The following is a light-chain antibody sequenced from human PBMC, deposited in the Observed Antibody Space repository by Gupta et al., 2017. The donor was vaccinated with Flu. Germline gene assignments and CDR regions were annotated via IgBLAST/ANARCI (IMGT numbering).Light chain of an antibody. CDR2: RTN. J-gene: IGLJ3*02. CDR1: SDNVGHQG. CDR3: SAWDRSLSGWV. V-gene: IGLV10-54*04. Sequence: TATRTGTGNSDNVGHQGSVWRQQHPGHPPKVLSYRTNNRPSGISERFSASRSGNTASLTITGLQPEDEADYYCSAWDRSLSGWVFGGGTKLTV.